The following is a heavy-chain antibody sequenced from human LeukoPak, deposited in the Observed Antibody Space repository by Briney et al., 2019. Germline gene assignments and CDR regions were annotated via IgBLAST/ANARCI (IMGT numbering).Heavy chain of an antibody. D-gene: IGHD3-22*01. CDR2: IYYSGST. J-gene: IGHJ3*02. CDR3: ARQTYYYDSSGAFDI. Sequence: SETLSLTCTVSGGSISSYYWSWIRQPPGKGLEWIGYIYYSGSTNYNPSLKSRVTISVDTSKNQFSLKLSSVTAADTAVYYCARQTYYYDSSGAFDIWGQGTMVTVPS. V-gene: IGHV4-59*08. CDR1: GGSISSYY.